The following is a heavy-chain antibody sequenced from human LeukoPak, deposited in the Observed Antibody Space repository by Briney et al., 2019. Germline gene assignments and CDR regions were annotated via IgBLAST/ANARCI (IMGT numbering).Heavy chain of an antibody. CDR3: ARLQEFGSYGMDV. D-gene: IGHD3-10*01. CDR2: ISRSNGYI. J-gene: IGHJ6*02. Sequence: KTGGSLRLSCAASGFIFSSYSMNWVRQAPGKGLEWVSSISRSNGYIYYADSVKGRFTISRDNAKNSLYLQMNSLRAEDTAVYYCARLQEFGSYGMDVWGQGTTVTVSS. CDR1: GFIFSSYS. V-gene: IGHV3-21*01.